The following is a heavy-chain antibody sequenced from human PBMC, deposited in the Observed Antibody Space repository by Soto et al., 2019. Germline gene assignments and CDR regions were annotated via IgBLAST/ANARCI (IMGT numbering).Heavy chain of an antibody. CDR3: ARGGGDRYFDY. Sequence: GGSLRLSCAASGFTFSSYGMHWVRQAPGKGLEWVAVIWYDGSNKYYADSVKGRFTISRDNSKNTLYLQMNSLRAEDTAVYYCARGGGDRYFDYWGQGTLVTVSS. J-gene: IGHJ4*02. D-gene: IGHD3-16*01. CDR2: IWYDGSNK. CDR1: GFTFSSYG. V-gene: IGHV3-33*01.